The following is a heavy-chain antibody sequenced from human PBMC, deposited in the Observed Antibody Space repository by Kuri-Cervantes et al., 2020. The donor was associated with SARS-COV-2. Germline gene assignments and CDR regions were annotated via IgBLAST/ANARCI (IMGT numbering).Heavy chain of an antibody. J-gene: IGHJ4*02. CDR1: GGSFSAYY. CDR3: AREIGYSSSWYSGSYYYFDY. V-gene: IGHV4-34*01. Sequence: SETLSLTCAVYGGSFSAYYWSWIRQPPGKGLEWIGEINHSGSTNYNPSLKGRVTISVDTSKNQFSLKLSSVTAADTAVYYCAREIGYSSSWYSGSYYYFDYWGQGTLVTVSS. CDR2: INHSGST. D-gene: IGHD6-13*01.